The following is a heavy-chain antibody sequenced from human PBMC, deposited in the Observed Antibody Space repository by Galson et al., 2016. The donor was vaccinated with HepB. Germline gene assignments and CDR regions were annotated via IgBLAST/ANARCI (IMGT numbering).Heavy chain of an antibody. Sequence: SLRLSCAASGFSFSSYSMNWVRQAPGRGLEWVAYIRSDSNTIHYADSVKGRFTISRDNVRNSLYLQMNSLRHEDTAVYYCARVLIMVRGVMLRGCYAMDVWGQGTTVTVSS. CDR2: IRSDSNTI. CDR3: ARVLIMVRGVMLRGCYAMDV. V-gene: IGHV3-48*02. CDR1: GFSFSSYS. J-gene: IGHJ6*02. D-gene: IGHD3-10*01.